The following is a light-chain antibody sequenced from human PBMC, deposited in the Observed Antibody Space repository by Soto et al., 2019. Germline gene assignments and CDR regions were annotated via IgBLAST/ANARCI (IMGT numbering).Light chain of an antibody. CDR3: QQYGSSTLYT. Sequence: EIVLTQSPGTLSLSPGERATLSCRASQSISSSYLAWYQQKPGQAPRLLIYGASSRATGIPDRFSGSGSGTDFPLTISRLEPEDFAVYHCQQYGSSTLYTFGQGTKLEIK. V-gene: IGKV3-20*01. CDR2: GAS. J-gene: IGKJ2*01. CDR1: QSISSSY.